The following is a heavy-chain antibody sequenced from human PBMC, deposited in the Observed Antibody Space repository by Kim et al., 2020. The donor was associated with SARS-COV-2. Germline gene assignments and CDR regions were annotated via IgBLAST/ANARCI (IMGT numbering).Heavy chain of an antibody. J-gene: IGHJ4*02. Sequence: SETLSLTCTVSDDSMRSSSFSWGWVRQPPGKGLEWIGTILYSGNSFYKRSLRSRVTMSIDTSKSRFSLNLMSVTAADTAVYYCARRLHNDPYYFDYWGQGTLVTVSS. V-gene: IGHV4-39*01. D-gene: IGHD1-1*01. CDR1: DDSMRSSSFS. CDR3: ARRLHNDPYYFDY. CDR2: ILYSGNS.